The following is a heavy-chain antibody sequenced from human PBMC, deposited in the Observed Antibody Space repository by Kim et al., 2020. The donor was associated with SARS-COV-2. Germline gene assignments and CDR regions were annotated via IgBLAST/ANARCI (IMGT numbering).Heavy chain of an antibody. CDR3: ARFGYSYGYDY. J-gene: IGHJ4*02. D-gene: IGHD5-18*01. V-gene: IGHV4-31*02. Sequence: YYNPSLKSRVTISVDTSKNQFSLKLSSVTAADTAVYYCARFGYSYGYDYWGQGTLVTVSS.